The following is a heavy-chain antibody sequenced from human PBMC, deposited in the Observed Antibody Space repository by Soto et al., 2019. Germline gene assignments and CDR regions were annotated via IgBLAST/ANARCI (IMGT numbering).Heavy chain of an antibody. D-gene: IGHD6-19*01. Sequence: GGSLSLSCAASGFNFSDHYMNWVRQAPGKGLEWVSYISGSSRYTNFADSVKGRFTISRDNAKNSLYLQMNSLRVEDTAVYYCARHTSGWHYYDYWGQGTPVTVS. CDR3: ARHTSGWHYYDY. J-gene: IGHJ4*02. V-gene: IGHV3-11*06. CDR2: ISGSSRYT. CDR1: GFNFSDHY.